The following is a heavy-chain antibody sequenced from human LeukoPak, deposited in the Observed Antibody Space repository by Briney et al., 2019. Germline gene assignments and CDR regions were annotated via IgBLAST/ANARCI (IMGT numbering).Heavy chain of an antibody. CDR3: ARCRTTVTAMPGY. V-gene: IGHV3-7*03. CDR1: GFTFSSYC. D-gene: IGHD4-17*01. J-gene: IGHJ4*02. Sequence: GGSLRLSCAASGFTFSSYCMSWVRQAPGKGLEWVANINKDESEKYYVDSVKGRFTISRDNAKNSLYLQMNSLRAEDTAVYYCARCRTTVTAMPGYWGQGTLVTVTS. CDR2: INKDESEK.